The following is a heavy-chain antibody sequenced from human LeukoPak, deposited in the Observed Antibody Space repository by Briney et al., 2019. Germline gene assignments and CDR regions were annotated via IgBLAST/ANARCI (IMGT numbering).Heavy chain of an antibody. CDR2: IYYSGST. V-gene: IGHV4-39*01. CDR3: ARLYYDSSGYYQICYFDY. D-gene: IGHD3-22*01. J-gene: IGHJ4*02. Sequence: SETLSLTCTVSGGSISSSSYYWGWIRQPPGKGLEWVGSIYYSGSTYYNPSLKSRVTISVDTSKNQFSLNLSSVTAADTAVYYCARLYYDSSGYYQICYFDYWGQGTLVTVSS. CDR1: GGSISSSSYY.